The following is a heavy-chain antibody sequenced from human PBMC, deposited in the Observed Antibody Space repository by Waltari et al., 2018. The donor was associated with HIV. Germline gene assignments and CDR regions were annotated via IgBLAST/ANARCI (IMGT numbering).Heavy chain of an antibody. CDR3: ATGDGRNFGVVREYYHYGMDV. CDR2: VIPIFGSP. CDR1: GGRFSNYP. J-gene: IGHJ6*02. D-gene: IGHD3-3*01. V-gene: IGHV1-69*01. Sequence: QVQLVQSGAAVKKPGSSVKVSCDASGGRFSNYPVSWVRQARGQGLEWLGGVIPIFGSPDYSQKFHGRLTIVADESINTAYMELSSLTSEDTAVYYCATGDGRNFGVVREYYHYGMDVWGQGTTVTVSS.